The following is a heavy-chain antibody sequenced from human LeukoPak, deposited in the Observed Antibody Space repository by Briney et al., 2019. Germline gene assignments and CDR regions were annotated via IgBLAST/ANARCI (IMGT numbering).Heavy chain of an antibody. V-gene: IGHV3-21*01. CDR1: GCTFSSYS. CDR2: ISGCSSYI. CDR3: ASGLYGSGSYLGDY. Sequence: GGSLRLSCAASGCTFSSYSMNWVRQAPGKGLEWVSSISGCSSYIYYADSVKGRFTISRDNAKNSLYLQMNSLRAEDTAVYYCASGLYGSGSYLGDYWGQGTLVTVSS. D-gene: IGHD3-10*01. J-gene: IGHJ4*02.